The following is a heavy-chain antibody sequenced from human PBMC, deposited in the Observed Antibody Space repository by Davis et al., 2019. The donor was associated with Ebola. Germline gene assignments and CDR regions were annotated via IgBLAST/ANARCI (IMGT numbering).Heavy chain of an antibody. J-gene: IGHJ2*01. CDR3: VRDPALVVTGGGWFFGL. D-gene: IGHD2-21*02. Sequence: LSLTCAASGFTFSSHSMNWVRQAPGKGLEWVSFISSSSNYIYYADSVKGRFTVSRDNAKNSLYLQMNSLRAEDTAVYYCVRDPALVVTGGGWFFGLWGRGTLVTVSS. V-gene: IGHV3-21*01. CDR2: ISSSSNYI. CDR1: GFTFSSHS.